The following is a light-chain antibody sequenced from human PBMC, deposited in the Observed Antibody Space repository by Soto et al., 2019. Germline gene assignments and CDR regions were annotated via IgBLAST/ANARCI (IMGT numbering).Light chain of an antibody. CDR1: QSVSSNY. V-gene: IGKV3-20*01. Sequence: ESVLTQSPGTLSLSPGERATLSCRASQSVSSNYLAWYQQKPGQAPRLLIYGASTKATGIPDRFSGSGSGTDFTLTISSLETDDSAVYYCQQDCSSPTWTFGQGTKVEIK. CDR2: GAS. J-gene: IGKJ1*01. CDR3: QQDCSSPTWT.